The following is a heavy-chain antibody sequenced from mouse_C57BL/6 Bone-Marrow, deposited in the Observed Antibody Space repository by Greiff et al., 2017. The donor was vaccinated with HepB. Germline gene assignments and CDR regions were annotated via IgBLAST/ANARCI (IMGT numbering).Heavy chain of an antibody. D-gene: IGHD1-1*01. CDR3: ARDYGSSPYWYFDV. J-gene: IGHJ1*03. CDR1: GYTFTSYW. V-gene: IGHV1-72*01. CDR2: IDPNSGGT. Sequence: QVQLKQPGAELVKPGASVNLSCKASGYTFTSYWMHWVKQRPGRGLEWIGRIDPNSGGTKYNEKFKSKATLTVDKPSSTAYMQLSSLTSEDSAVYYCARDYGSSPYWYFDVWGTGTTVTVSS.